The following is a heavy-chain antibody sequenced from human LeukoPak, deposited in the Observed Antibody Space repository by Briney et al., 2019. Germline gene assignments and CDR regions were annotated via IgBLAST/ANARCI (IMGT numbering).Heavy chain of an antibody. D-gene: IGHD5-12*01. CDR2: ISEDGSEK. CDR1: GFTFSSYW. Sequence: QPGGSLRLSCAASGFTFSSYWMSWVRQTPGKGLEWGAKISEDGSEKYYVDSVKGRFIISRDNAMKSLYLQMNSLRTEETAVYYCARDWGYSGYDLDYWGQGTLVTVSS. V-gene: IGHV3-7*01. CDR3: ARDWGYSGYDLDY. J-gene: IGHJ4*02.